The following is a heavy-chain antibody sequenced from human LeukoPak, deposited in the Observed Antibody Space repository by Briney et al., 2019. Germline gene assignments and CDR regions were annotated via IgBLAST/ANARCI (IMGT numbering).Heavy chain of an antibody. V-gene: IGHV3-33*01. CDR1: GFTFSSYG. CDR3: ARGGGYSYGYHSYFDY. D-gene: IGHD5-18*01. J-gene: IGHJ4*02. CDR2: IWYDGSNK. Sequence: PGGSLRLSCAASGFTFSSYGMHWVRQAPGKGLEWVAVIWYDGSNKYYADSVKGRFTISRDNYKNTLYLQMNSLRAEDTAVYYCARGGGYSYGYHSYFDYWGQGTLVTVSP.